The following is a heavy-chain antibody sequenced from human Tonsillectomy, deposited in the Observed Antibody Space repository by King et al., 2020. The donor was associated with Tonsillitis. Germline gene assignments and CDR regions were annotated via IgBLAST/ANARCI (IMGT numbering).Heavy chain of an antibody. J-gene: IGHJ3*01. D-gene: IGHD1-26*01. CDR1: GFTFSSYS. CDR2: ITGSSSAI. CDR3: VRDWAWGLVD. Sequence: VQLVESGGGLVQPGGSLRLSCAASGFTFSSYSMNWVRQAPGKGLEWVSYITGSSSAIYYPDSVKGRFTISRDNAKNSLYLQMNSLRAEDTAVYYCVRDWAWGLVDWGQGTMVTVSS. V-gene: IGHV3-48*01.